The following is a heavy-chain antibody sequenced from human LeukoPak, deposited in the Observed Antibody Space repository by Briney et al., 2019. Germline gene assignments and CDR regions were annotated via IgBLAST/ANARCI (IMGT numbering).Heavy chain of an antibody. Sequence: PGGSLRLSCAASGFTFSSYSMNWVRQAPGKGLEWVSSISSSSSYIYYADSVKGRFTISRDNAKNSLYLQMNSLRAEDTAVYYCARDSRPHSSSPLGGTYYYYGMDVWGQGTTVTVSS. CDR2: ISSSSSYI. CDR3: ARDSRPHSSSPLGGTYYYYGMDV. V-gene: IGHV3-21*01. D-gene: IGHD6-6*01. J-gene: IGHJ6*02. CDR1: GFTFSSYS.